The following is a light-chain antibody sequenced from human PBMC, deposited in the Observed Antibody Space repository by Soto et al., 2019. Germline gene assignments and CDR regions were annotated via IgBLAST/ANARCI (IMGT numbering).Light chain of an antibody. CDR3: QQRRTWPLT. V-gene: IGKV3-11*01. CDR2: DAS. CDR1: QSVGTI. Sequence: EIVLTQSPATLSLSPGESATLSCRASQSVGTILAWYQHKPGQAPRLLILDASTRATGVPPRFSGSKSGTDFTLTISRLEPEDFAVYYCQQRRTWPLTFGGGTKVDI. J-gene: IGKJ4*01.